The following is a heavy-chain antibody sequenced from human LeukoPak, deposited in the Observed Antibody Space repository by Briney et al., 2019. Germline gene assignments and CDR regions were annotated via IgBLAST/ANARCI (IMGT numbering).Heavy chain of an antibody. V-gene: IGHV1-69*06. Sequence: SVKVSCKASGGTFSSYAISWVRQAPGQGLEWMGGIIPIFGTANYAQKFQGRVTITADKSTSTAYMELSSLRSEDTAVYYCARDRLPFYYDSSGYDACDIWGQGTMVTVSS. D-gene: IGHD3-22*01. J-gene: IGHJ3*02. CDR1: GGTFSSYA. CDR3: ARDRLPFYYDSSGYDACDI. CDR2: IIPIFGTA.